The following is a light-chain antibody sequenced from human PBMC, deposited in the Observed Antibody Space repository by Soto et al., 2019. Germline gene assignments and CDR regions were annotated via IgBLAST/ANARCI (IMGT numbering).Light chain of an antibody. Sequence: EIVMTQSPATLSVSPGERATLSCRASQSVSSNLAWYQQKPGQAPRLLIYGASTRATGIPARWSGSGSGTELTLSMSSLQSEDFAVDYWQQYNNWSAWTGGQGTKVEVK. V-gene: IGKV3-15*01. CDR3: QQYNNWSAWT. J-gene: IGKJ1*01. CDR1: QSVSSN. CDR2: GAS.